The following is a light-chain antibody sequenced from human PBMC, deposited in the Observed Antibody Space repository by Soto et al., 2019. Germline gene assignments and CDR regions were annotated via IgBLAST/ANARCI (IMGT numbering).Light chain of an antibody. V-gene: IGKV3-11*01. J-gene: IGKJ4*01. CDR2: DAS. CDR1: QSVSRH. CDR3: QQRNNWPPVT. Sequence: EIVLTQSPATLSLSPGERATLSCRASQSVSRHLAWSQQKPGQAPRLLIYDASNRATGIPARFSGSGSGTDFTLTISSLEPEDFAVYYCQQRNNWPPVTFGGGTKVEIK.